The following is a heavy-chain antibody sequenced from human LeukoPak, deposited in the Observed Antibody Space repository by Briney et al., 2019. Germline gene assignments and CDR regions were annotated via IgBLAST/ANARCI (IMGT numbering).Heavy chain of an antibody. CDR1: GFTFSSYS. V-gene: IGHV3-48*01. D-gene: IGHD1-26*01. CDR3: ARVVTSGSYYFPPIEYFQH. CDR2: ISSSISTI. Sequence: GGSLRLSCAASGFTFSSYSMNWVRQAPGKGLEWVSYISSSISTIYYADSVKGRFTISRDNAKNSLYLQMNSLRAEDTAVYYCARVVTSGSYYFPPIEYFQHWGQGTLVTVSS. J-gene: IGHJ1*01.